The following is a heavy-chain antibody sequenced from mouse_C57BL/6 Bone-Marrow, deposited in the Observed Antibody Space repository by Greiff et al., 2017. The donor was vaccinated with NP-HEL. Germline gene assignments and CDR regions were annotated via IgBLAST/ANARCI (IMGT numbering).Heavy chain of an antibody. CDR3: ARHYYGSSDY. CDR1: GYAFISSW. J-gene: IGHJ2*01. Sequence: QVQLKESGPELVKPGASVKISCKASGYAFISSWMNWVKQRPGKGLEWIGRIYPGDGDTNYNGKFKGKATLTADKSSSTAYMQLSSLTSEDSAVYFCARHYYGSSDYWGQGTTLTVSS. D-gene: IGHD1-1*01. CDR2: IYPGDGDT. V-gene: IGHV1-82*01.